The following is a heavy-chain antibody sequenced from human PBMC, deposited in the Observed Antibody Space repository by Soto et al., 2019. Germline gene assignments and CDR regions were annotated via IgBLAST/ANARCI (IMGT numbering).Heavy chain of an antibody. Sequence: VQLQGSGPGLLKPSQTLSLTCTVSGASVNTGDYYWSYMRQPPGKGLEWLGYIFYSGDTYYNPSLKSRATISLNTSRNKFSLTLTSVTDADTALYYCVGTGTTDDFWGQGTLVTVAS. J-gene: IGHJ1*01. CDR1: GASVNTGDYY. D-gene: IGHD1-7*01. V-gene: IGHV4-30-4*01. CDR3: VGTGTTDDF. CDR2: IFYSGDT.